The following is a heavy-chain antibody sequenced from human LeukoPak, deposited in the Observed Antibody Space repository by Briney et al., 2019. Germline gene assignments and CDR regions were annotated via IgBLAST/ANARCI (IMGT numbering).Heavy chain of an antibody. Sequence: GGSLRLSCAASGFTVSGSYMNWVRQAPGKGLEWVSVIFGGGSTYYADSVKGRFTISRDNSKNTLYLQMNSLRAEDTAFYYCARDLWDGYKYGTRYWGQGTLVTVSS. CDR1: GFTVSGSY. V-gene: IGHV3-53*01. D-gene: IGHD5-12*01. CDR2: IFGGGST. J-gene: IGHJ4*02. CDR3: ARDLWDGYKYGTRY.